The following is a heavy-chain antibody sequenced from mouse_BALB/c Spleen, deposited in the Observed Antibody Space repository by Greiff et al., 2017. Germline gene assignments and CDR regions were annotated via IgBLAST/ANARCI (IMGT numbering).Heavy chain of an antibody. D-gene: IGHD2-2*01. CDR3: TGDYYGYDGWYFDV. J-gene: IGHJ1*01. CDR1: GYSFTSYW. Sequence: DVKLQESGTVLARPGASVKMSCKASGYSFTSYWMHWVKQRPGQGLEWIGAIYPGNSDTSYNQKFKGKAKLTAVTSASTAYMELSSLTNEDSAVYYCTGDYYGYDGWYFDVWGAGTTVTVSS. V-gene: IGHV1-5*01. CDR2: IYPGNSDT.